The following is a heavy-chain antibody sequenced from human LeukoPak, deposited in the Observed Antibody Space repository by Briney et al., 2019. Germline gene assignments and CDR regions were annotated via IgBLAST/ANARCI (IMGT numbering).Heavy chain of an antibody. CDR1: GFTFSNAW. V-gene: IGHV3-15*01. J-gene: IGHJ4*02. D-gene: IGHD3-22*01. Sequence: PGGSLRLSCAASGFTFSNAWMSWVRQAPGKGLEWVGRIKSKTDGGTTDYAAPVKGRFTISRDDSKNTLYLQMNSLKTEDTAVYYCTTRITMIVVARDYWGQGTLVTVSS. CDR2: IKSKTDGGTT. CDR3: TTRITMIVVARDY.